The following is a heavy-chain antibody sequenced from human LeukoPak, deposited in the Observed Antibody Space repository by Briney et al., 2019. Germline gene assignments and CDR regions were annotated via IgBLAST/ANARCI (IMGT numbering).Heavy chain of an antibody. CDR3: VRLDYYYMGV. Sequence: SETLSLTCAVYGGSFSGYYWSWIRQPPGKGLEWIGEINHSGSTNYNPSLKSRVTISVDTSKNQFSLKLTSVTAADTAVYFCVRLDYYYMGVWGKGTTVTISS. CDR1: GGSFSGYY. V-gene: IGHV4-34*01. CDR2: INHSGST. J-gene: IGHJ6*03.